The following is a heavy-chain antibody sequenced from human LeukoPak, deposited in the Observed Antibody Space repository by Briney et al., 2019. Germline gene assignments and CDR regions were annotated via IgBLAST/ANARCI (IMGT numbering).Heavy chain of an antibody. J-gene: IGHJ6*03. D-gene: IGHD1-1*01. CDR3: AKNRGGTYKYYMDV. V-gene: IGHV3-23*01. CDR2: VSGSGGAT. Sequence: PGGSLRLSCAASGFTFNNYAMSWVRQPPGMWLEWLSYVSGSGGATYYAASVQDRFTISRDNSQNAVYLQMGSRRAEDTAVDYRAKNRGGTYKYYMDVWGNGTTVTVS. CDR1: GFTFNNYA.